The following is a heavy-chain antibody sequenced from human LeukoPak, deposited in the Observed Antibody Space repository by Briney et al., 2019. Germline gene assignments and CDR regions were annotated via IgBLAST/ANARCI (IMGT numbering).Heavy chain of an antibody. D-gene: IGHD3-22*01. CDR3: ARWDDSSGYYYFDY. J-gene: IGHJ4*02. CDR1: GGSFRGYY. CDR2: INHSGST. Sequence: SETLSLTCAVYGGSFRGYYWSWIRQPPGKGLEWIGEINHSGSTNYNPSLKSRVTISVDTSKNQFPLKLSSVTAADTAVYYCARWDDSSGYYYFDYWGQGTLVTVSS. V-gene: IGHV4-34*01.